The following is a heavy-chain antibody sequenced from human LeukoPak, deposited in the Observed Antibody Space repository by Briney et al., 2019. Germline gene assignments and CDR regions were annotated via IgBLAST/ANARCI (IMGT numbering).Heavy chain of an antibody. CDR1: GFTFSSYG. CDR3: AKGLLRYPTAYYLAFDI. V-gene: IGHV3-30*02. Sequence: GGSLRLSCAASGFTFSSYGMHWVRQAPGKGLEWVAFIRYDGSNKYYADSVKGRFTISRDNSKNTLYLQMNSLRAEDTAIYYCAKGLLRYPTAYYLAFDIWGQGTMVTVSS. CDR2: IRYDGSNK. D-gene: IGHD3-9*01. J-gene: IGHJ3*02.